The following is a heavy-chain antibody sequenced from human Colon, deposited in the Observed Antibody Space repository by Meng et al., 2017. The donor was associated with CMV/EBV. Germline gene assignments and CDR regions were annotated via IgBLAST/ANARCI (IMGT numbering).Heavy chain of an antibody. Sequence: GSLRLSCAVYGGSFSGYYWSWIRQPPGKGLEWIGEINHSGSTNYNPSLKSRVTISLDTSKNQFSLKLDSVTAADTAVYYCARRVSGSSSRDYWGQGTLVTVSS. CDR3: ARRVSGSSSRDY. D-gene: IGHD3-10*01. J-gene: IGHJ4*02. CDR2: INHSGST. V-gene: IGHV4-34*01. CDR1: GGSFSGYY.